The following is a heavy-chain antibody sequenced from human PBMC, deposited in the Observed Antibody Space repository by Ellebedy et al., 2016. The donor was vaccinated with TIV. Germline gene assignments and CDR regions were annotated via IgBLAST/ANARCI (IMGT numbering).Heavy chain of an antibody. D-gene: IGHD3-10*01. J-gene: IGHJ4*02. V-gene: IGHV4-31*03. Sequence: LRLXXTVSGGSISSGGYYWSWIRQHPGKGLEWIGYIYYSGSTYYNPSLKSRVTISVDTSKNQFSLKLSSVTAADTAVYYCARAFLYYGSGSYYKNGEFDYWGQGTLVTVSS. CDR2: IYYSGST. CDR1: GGSISSGGYY. CDR3: ARAFLYYGSGSYYKNGEFDY.